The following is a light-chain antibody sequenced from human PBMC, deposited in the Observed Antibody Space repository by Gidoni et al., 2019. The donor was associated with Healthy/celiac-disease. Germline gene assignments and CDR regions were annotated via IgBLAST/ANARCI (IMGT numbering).Light chain of an antibody. CDR1: ESISDY. V-gene: IGKV1-5*03. J-gene: IGKJ3*01. CDR2: WAS. Sequence: DIQMTQSPSTLSASVGDRVTITCRASESISDYLAWYQQKPGKAPKLLIYWASSLQSGVPSRFSGSGSGTDFTLTISSLQPDDFATYYCQQFNRLFTFGPGTKVDIK. CDR3: QQFNRLFT.